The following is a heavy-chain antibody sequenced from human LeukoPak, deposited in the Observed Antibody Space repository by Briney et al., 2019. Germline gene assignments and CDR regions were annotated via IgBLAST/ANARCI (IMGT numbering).Heavy chain of an antibody. Sequence: GGSLRLSCAASGFTFDDYAMHWVRQAPGKGLEWVSGISWNSGSIGYADSVKGRFTISRDNAKNSLYLQMNSLRAEDTALYYCARGHLNPWIQLWKRDAFDIWGQGTMVTVSS. J-gene: IGHJ3*02. CDR3: ARGHLNPWIQLWKRDAFDI. CDR2: ISWNSGSI. V-gene: IGHV3-9*01. CDR1: GFTFDDYA. D-gene: IGHD5-18*01.